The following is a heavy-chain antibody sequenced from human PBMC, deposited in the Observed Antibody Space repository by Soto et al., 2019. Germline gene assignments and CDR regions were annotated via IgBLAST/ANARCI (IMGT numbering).Heavy chain of an antibody. CDR3: AKTSLGYCSGGSCYLDY. D-gene: IGHD2-15*01. CDR2: ISGSGGST. CDR1: GFTFSSYA. J-gene: IGHJ4*02. Sequence: GGSPRLSCAASGFTFSSYAMSWVRQAPGKGLEWVSAISGSGGSTYYADSVKGRFTISRDNSKNTLYLQMNSLRAEDTAVYYCAKTSLGYCSGGSCYLDYWGQGTLVTVSS. V-gene: IGHV3-23*01.